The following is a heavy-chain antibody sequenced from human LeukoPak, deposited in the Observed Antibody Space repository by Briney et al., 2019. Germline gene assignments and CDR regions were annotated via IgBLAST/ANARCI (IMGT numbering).Heavy chain of an antibody. V-gene: IGHV1-69*04. J-gene: IGHJ6*02. Sequence: ASVKVSCKASGGTFSSYAISWVRQAPGQGLEWMGRIIPILGIANYAQKFQGRVTITADKSASTAYMELSSLRSEDTAVYYCARVALVRGVPRGMDVWGQGTTVTVSS. CDR2: IIPILGIA. CDR1: GGTFSSYA. CDR3: ARVALVRGVPRGMDV. D-gene: IGHD3-10*01.